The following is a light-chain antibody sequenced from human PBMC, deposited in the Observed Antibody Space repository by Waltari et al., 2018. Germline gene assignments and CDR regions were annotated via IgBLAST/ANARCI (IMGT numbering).Light chain of an antibody. J-gene: IGLJ3*02. Sequence: QSALTQPASVSGSPGQSITISCTGTSSDIWAYNLVSWYQQHPGKAPKVIIYGVTERPSGVSDRFSGSKSANTASLTISGLQAEDEADYYCCSYADGTTSVFGGGTKVTVL. CDR3: CSYADGTTSV. CDR2: GVT. V-gene: IGLV2-23*02. CDR1: SSDIWAYNL.